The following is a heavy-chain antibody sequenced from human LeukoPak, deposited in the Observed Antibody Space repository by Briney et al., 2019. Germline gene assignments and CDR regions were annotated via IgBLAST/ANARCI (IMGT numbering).Heavy chain of an antibody. D-gene: IGHD3-3*01. CDR3: ARDRDDFWSGIDY. CDR1: GFTFSSYS. CDR2: ISNSSSYI. J-gene: IGHJ4*02. Sequence: GGSLRLSCAASGFTFSSYSMNWVRQAPGKGLEWVSSISNSSSYIYYADSVKGRFTISRDNAKNSLYLQMNSLRAEDTAVYYCARDRDDFWSGIDYWGQGTLVTVSS. V-gene: IGHV3-21*01.